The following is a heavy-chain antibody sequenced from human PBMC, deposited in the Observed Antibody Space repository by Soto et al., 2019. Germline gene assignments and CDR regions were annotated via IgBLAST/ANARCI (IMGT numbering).Heavy chain of an antibody. D-gene: IGHD5-12*01. J-gene: IGHJ4*02. CDR2: INPNSGGT. CDR3: ATGYRGYGQTLF. V-gene: IGHV1-2*02. CDR1: GYTFTDYY. Sequence: SAVKVSGKASGYTFTDYYMHWVRQAPGQGREWMGWINPNSGGTNYAQKFQGRVTMTRDRPISTAYMELSRLSSDDPAVYYCATGYRGYGQTLFWGQGTLVTVSS.